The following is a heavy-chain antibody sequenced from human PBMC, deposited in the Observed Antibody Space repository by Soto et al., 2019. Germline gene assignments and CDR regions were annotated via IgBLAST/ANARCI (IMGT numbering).Heavy chain of an antibody. J-gene: IGHJ4*02. V-gene: IGHV3-23*01. D-gene: IGHD3-3*01. Sequence: PGGSLRLSCAASGFTFSSYAMSWVRQAPGKXLEWVSAISGSGGSTYYADSVKGRFTISRDNSKNTLYLQMNSLRAEDTAVYYCAKVRVNYDFWSGYRRTNFDYWGQGTLVTVSS. CDR2: ISGSGGST. CDR3: AKVRVNYDFWSGYRRTNFDY. CDR1: GFTFSSYA.